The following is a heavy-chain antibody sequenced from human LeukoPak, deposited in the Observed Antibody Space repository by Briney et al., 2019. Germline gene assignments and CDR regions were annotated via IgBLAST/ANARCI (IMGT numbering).Heavy chain of an antibody. CDR1: GGSFSGYY. D-gene: IGHD3-10*01. Sequence: SETLSLTCAVYGGSFSGYYWSWIRQPPGKGLEWIGEINHSGSTNYNPSLKSRVTISVDTSKNQFSLKLGSVTAADTAVYYCARLYYYGSGSYFYFDYWGQGTLVTVSS. J-gene: IGHJ4*02. CDR2: INHSGST. V-gene: IGHV4-34*01. CDR3: ARLYYYGSGSYFYFDY.